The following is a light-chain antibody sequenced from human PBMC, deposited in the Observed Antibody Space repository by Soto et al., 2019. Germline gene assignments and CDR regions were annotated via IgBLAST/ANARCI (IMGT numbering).Light chain of an antibody. CDR2: DAS. J-gene: IGKJ1*01. CDR1: QSIXSW. Sequence: DIQMTHSPSTLSASVGDRVTITCRASQSIXSWXAWXXQXPXXXPXXLIYDASSLESGVPSRFSGSGSGTEFTLTISSLQPDDFATYYCQQYNSYWTSGQGNKVDIK. CDR3: QQYNSYWT. V-gene: IGKV1-5*01.